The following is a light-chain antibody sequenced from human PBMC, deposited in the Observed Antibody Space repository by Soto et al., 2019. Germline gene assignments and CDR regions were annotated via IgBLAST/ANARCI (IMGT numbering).Light chain of an antibody. CDR2: DAS. Sequence: EIVLTQYPANLSSSPGERATLSCRASQTVRNNYLAWYQQKPGQAPRLLIYDASSRATGIPDRFSGGGSGTEFTLTISSLQSEDFAVYFCQQYNNWPTITFGQGTRLEI. J-gene: IGKJ5*01. CDR1: QTVRNN. CDR3: QQYNNWPTIT. V-gene: IGKV3D-15*01.